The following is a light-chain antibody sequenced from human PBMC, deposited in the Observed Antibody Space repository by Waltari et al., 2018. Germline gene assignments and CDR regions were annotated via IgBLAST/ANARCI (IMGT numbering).Light chain of an antibody. J-gene: IGKJ2*01. CDR2: DAS. V-gene: IGKV3D-15*01. Sequence: EIVMTQSPAILSVSPGERASLSCRANQTILTNLAWYQQKPAQSLRLLIYDASTRATGVPDRFSGSASGSYFTLTISSLQSGDFALYYCQQYNNWPYSFGQGTKLEIK. CDR3: QQYNNWPYS. CDR1: QTILTN.